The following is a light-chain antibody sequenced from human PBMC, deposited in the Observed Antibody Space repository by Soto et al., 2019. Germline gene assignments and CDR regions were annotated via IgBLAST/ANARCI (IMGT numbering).Light chain of an antibody. V-gene: IGKV3-20*01. CDR3: QQYGSSPSWT. J-gene: IGKJ1*01. CDR1: QSVSSSY. CDR2: GAS. Sequence: EIVLTQSPGTLSLSPGERATLSCRASQSVSSSYLAWYQQKPGQAPRLLIYGASSRATVIPDRFSGSGSGTDFTITISRLEPEDFAVYYCQQYGSSPSWTFGQGTKVEIK.